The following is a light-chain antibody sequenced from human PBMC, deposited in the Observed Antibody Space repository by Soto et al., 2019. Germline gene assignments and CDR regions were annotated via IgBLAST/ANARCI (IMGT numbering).Light chain of an antibody. Sequence: QSVLTQPASVSGSPGQSITISCTGTSSDVGGYNYVSWYQQHPGKAPKLMIYDVSNRPSGVSNRFSGSKSGNTASLTISGLQAEDEADHYCSSYTSSSTPKVFGGGTKVTVL. CDR1: SSDVGGYNY. CDR2: DVS. J-gene: IGLJ2*01. CDR3: SSYTSSSTPKV. V-gene: IGLV2-14*01.